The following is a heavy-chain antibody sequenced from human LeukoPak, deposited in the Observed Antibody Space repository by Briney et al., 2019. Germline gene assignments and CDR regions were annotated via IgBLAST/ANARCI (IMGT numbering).Heavy chain of an antibody. V-gene: IGHV3-21*01. CDR1: GSSFTNYS. J-gene: IGHJ4*02. D-gene: IGHD3-16*02. CDR3: ARDRDPYYDYLWGSYRPSYFDD. CDR2: ISSSSSYI. Sequence: GGSLRLSCAASGSSFTNYSMNWVRQAPGKGLEWVSSISSSSSYIYYADSVKGRFTISRDNTKNSLYLQMNSLRAEDTAVYYCARDRDPYYDYLWGSYRPSYFDDWGQGTLVTVSS.